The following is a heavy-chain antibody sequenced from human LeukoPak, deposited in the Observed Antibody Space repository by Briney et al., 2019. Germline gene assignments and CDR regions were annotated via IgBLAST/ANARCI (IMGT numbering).Heavy chain of an antibody. CDR1: GGSFSGYY. CDR3: ARGDYYGSAPYGMDV. CDR2: INHSGST. Sequence: SETLSLTCAVYGGSFSGYYWSWIRQPPGKGLEWIGEINHSGSTNYNPSLKSRVTISVDTSKNQFSLKLSSVTAADTAVYYCARGDYYGSAPYGMDVWGQGTTVTVSS. V-gene: IGHV4-34*01. J-gene: IGHJ6*02. D-gene: IGHD3-10*01.